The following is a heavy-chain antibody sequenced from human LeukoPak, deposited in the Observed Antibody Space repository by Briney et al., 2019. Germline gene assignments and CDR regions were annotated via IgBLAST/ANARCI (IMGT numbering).Heavy chain of an antibody. V-gene: IGHV3-53*01. D-gene: IGHD3-16*01. CDR2: IYSGGST. CDR3: ARVAVGDTYYFDY. Sequence: GGSLRLSCAASGFTVSSNYMSWVRQAPGKGQEWVSVIYSGGSTYYADSVKGRFTISRDNSKNTLYLQMNSLRAEDTAVYYCARVAVGDTYYFDYWGQGTLVTVSS. CDR1: GFTVSSNY. J-gene: IGHJ4*02.